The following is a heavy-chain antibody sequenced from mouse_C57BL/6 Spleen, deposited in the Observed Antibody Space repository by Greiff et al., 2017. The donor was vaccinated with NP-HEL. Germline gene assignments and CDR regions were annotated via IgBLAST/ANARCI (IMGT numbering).Heavy chain of an antibody. CDR2: IDPSDSYT. Sequence: QVQLQQSGAELVMPGASVKLSCKASGYTFTSYWMHWVKQRPGQGLEWIGEIDPSDSYTNYNQKFKGKSTLTVDKSSSTAYMQLSSLTSEDSAVYYCARRYYGSRGYFDYWGQGTTLTVSS. D-gene: IGHD1-1*01. CDR3: ARRYYGSRGYFDY. V-gene: IGHV1-69*01. CDR1: GYTFTSYW. J-gene: IGHJ2*01.